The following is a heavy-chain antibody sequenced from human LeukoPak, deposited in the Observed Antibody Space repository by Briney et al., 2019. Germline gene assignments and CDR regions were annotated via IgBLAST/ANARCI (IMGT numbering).Heavy chain of an antibody. D-gene: IGHD6-19*01. CDR3: ATSTIPVPGSAKWQNYYYSMEV. Sequence: SETLSLTCTVSGGSISNYYWNWIRKPAGKGLEWIGRFYTSGTTSYNPSLKRRVTMSVDTSKIHFSLHLASVTATATAVYHCATSTIPVPGSAKWQNYYYSMEVWGQGTTVTVSS. CDR2: FYTSGTT. J-gene: IGHJ6*02. CDR1: GGSISNYY. V-gene: IGHV4-4*07.